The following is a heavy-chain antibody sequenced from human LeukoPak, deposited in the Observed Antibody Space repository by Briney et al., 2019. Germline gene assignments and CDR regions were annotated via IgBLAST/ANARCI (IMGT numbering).Heavy chain of an antibody. D-gene: IGHD4-17*01. J-gene: IGHJ4*02. CDR2: INHSGST. V-gene: IGHV4-34*01. CDR1: GGSFSGYY. Sequence: SETLSLTCAVYGGSFSGYYWSWIRQPPGKGLEWIGEINHSGSTNYNPSLKSRVTISEDASNNYFSLQLRSVTATDTAVYYCARATGFRDYGENFYFDSWGQGALVTVSS. CDR3: ARATGFRDYGENFYFDS.